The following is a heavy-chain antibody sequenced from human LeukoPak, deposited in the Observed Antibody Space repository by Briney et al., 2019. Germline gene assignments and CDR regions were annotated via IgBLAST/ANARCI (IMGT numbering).Heavy chain of an antibody. CDR1: GGSFSGYY. CDR3: ARDAELYCSSTSCAYYFDY. CDR2: IYYSGST. J-gene: IGHJ4*02. V-gene: IGHV4-59*01. D-gene: IGHD2-2*01. Sequence: SETLSLTCAVYGGSFSGYYWSWIRQPPGKGLEWIGYIYYSGSTNYNPSLKSRVTISVDTSKNQFSLRLSSVTAADTAVYYCARDAELYCSSTSCAYYFDYWGQGTLVTVSS.